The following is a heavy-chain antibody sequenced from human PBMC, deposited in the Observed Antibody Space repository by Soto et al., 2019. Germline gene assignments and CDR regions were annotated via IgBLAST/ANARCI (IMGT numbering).Heavy chain of an antibody. D-gene: IGHD3-3*01. Sequence: SETLSLTCSVSGGSFKSGSYSWSWIRQPPGKGLEWIGYVYHTGRTSYNPSLKSRVSISMDTSKNQFSLNLDSVTAADTAVYFCARDFAYFDSWGKGTLVTVSS. V-gene: IGHV4-61*01. CDR2: VYHTGRT. CDR3: ARDFAYFDS. CDR1: GGSFKSGSYS. J-gene: IGHJ4*02.